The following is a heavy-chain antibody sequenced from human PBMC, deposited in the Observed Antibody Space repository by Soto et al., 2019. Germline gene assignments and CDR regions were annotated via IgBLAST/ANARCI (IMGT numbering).Heavy chain of an antibody. CDR2: INPSGGST. CDR3: ARDEILGYFAWFGSKFDN. J-gene: IGHJ4*01. V-gene: IGHV1-46*01. CDR1: GHTFTSYY. Sequence: APVKVSCKASGHTFTSYYMHWVRQAPGQGLEWMGIINPSGGSTSYAQKFQGRVTMTRDTSTSSVYLELSRLRSEDTAVYYCARDEILGYFAWFGSKFDNWGQGTLVTVSS. D-gene: IGHD3-9*01.